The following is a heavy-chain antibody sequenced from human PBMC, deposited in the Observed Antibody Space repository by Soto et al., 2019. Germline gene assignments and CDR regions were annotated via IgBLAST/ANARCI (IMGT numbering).Heavy chain of an antibody. CDR3: AREGSGYDLTYYFDY. D-gene: IGHD5-12*01. Sequence: QVQLQESGPGLVKPSETLSLTCTVSGGSISSYYWSWIRQPPGKGLEWIGYIYYSGSTNYNPSLKSRVTISVDTSKNQFSLKLSSVTAADTAVYYCAREGSGYDLTYYFDYWGQGTLVTVSS. CDR1: GGSISSYY. J-gene: IGHJ4*02. V-gene: IGHV4-59*01. CDR2: IYYSGST.